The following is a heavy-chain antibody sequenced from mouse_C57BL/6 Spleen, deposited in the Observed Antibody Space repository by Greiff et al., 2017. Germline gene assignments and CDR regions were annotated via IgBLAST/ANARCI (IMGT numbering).Heavy chain of an antibody. D-gene: IGHD2-5*01. J-gene: IGHJ4*01. V-gene: IGHV1-64*01. Sequence: QVQLQQSGAELVKPGASVKLSCKASGYTFTSYWMHWVKQRPGQGLEWIGMIHPNSGSTNYNEKFKSKATLTVDKSSSTAYMQLSSLTSEDSAVYYCARALYSNYGGSAMDYWGQGTSVTVSS. CDR2: IHPNSGST. CDR1: GYTFTSYW. CDR3: ARALYSNYGGSAMDY.